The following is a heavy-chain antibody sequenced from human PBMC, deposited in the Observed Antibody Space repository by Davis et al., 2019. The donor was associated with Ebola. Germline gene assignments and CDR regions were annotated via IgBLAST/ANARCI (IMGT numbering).Heavy chain of an antibody. D-gene: IGHD2-8*01. CDR3: AKSGCTNGVCYTGPYYYMDV. CDR2: INSGGENI. CDR1: GFSFENSW. V-gene: IGHV3-23*01. J-gene: IGHJ6*03. Sequence: PGGSLRLSCVVSGFSFENSWMTWVRQAPGKGLEWVSHINSGGENILYADSVKGRFTISRDNSKNTLYLQMNSLRAEDTAVYYCAKSGCTNGVCYTGPYYYMDVWGKGTTVTVSS.